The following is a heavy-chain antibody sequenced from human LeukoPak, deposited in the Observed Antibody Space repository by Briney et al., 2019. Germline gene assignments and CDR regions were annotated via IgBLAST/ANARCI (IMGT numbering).Heavy chain of an antibody. CDR1: VYIFTSYY. V-gene: IGHV1-46*01. Sequence: ASVKVSCKASVYIFTSYYMHCVREAPGQGLECRGIINPSGGSTSYAQKFQGRVTMTRDMSTSTVYVELSSLKYEDTAVYYCEKGQSTMVRGVITNWGQGTLVTVSS. D-gene: IGHD3-10*01. CDR2: INPSGGST. CDR3: EKGQSTMVRGVITN. J-gene: IGHJ4*02.